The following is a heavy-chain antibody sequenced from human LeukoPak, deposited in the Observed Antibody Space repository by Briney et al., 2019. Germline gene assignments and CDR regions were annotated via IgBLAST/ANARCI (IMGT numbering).Heavy chain of an antibody. CDR2: INPNSGGT. Sequence: MGWINPNSGGTNYAQKFQGRVTMTRDTSISTAYMELSRLRSDDTAVYYCARSRLLSLYFDYWGQGTLVTVSS. CDR3: ARSRLLSLYFDY. J-gene: IGHJ4*02. D-gene: IGHD2-21*02. V-gene: IGHV1-2*02.